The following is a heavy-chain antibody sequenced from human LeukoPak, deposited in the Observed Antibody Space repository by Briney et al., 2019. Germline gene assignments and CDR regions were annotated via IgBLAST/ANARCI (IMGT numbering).Heavy chain of an antibody. D-gene: IGHD1-26*01. V-gene: IGHV4-38-2*02. J-gene: IGHJ4*02. CDR3: AREEGANKDAN. CDR2: VYHTGGT. CDR1: GFSISSGYY. Sequence: SETLSLTCTVSGFSISSGYYWAWIRHPPGKGLEWIGSVYHTGGTYYNPSLKSRVTISVDTSRNQFSLRLSSVTAADTAVYYCAREEGANKDANWGQGTLVLVSS.